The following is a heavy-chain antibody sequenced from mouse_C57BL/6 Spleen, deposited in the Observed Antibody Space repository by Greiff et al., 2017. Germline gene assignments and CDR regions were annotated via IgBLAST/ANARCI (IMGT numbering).Heavy chain of an antibody. V-gene: IGHV8-12*01. Sequence: QVTLKESGPGILQSSQTLSLTCSFSGFSLSTSGMGVSWIRQPPGKGLEWLVHIYWDDDKRDNPSLKSRHTISKDTSRNQVFLKITSVNTADTATYYGDRSGYYGSSSLVFDVWGTGTTVTVSS. CDR2: IYWDDDK. CDR1: GFSLSTSGMG. J-gene: IGHJ1*03. D-gene: IGHD1-1*01. CDR3: DRSGYYGSSSLVFDV.